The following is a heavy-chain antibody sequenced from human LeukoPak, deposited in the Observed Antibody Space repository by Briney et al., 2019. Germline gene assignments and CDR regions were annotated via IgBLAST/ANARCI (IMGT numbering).Heavy chain of an antibody. J-gene: IGHJ4*02. CDR3: ARDADAGGYYDSSGCDY. Sequence: GGSLRLSCAASGFTFSSYWMSWVRQAPGKGLEWVANTKQDGSEKYYVDSVKGRFTISRDNAKNSLYLQMNSLRAEDTAVYYCARDADAGGYYDSSGCDYWGQGTLVTVSS. V-gene: IGHV3-7*04. CDR2: TKQDGSEK. D-gene: IGHD3-22*01. CDR1: GFTFSSYW.